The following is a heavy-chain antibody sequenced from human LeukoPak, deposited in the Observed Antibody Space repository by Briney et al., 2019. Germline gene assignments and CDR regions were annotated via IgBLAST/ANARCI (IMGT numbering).Heavy chain of an antibody. D-gene: IGHD6-6*01. CDR3: ARAKGIAARPYYYYYYYMDV. Sequence: SETLSLTCTVSGGSISTSNYYWGWIRQPPGKGLEWIGNIFYSGSTYYSPSLKSRVTISLDTSRNQFSLKLSSVTAADTAVYYCARAKGIAARPYYYYYYYMDVWGKGTTVTVSS. J-gene: IGHJ6*03. CDR1: GGSISTSNYY. CDR2: IFYSGST. V-gene: IGHV4-39*07.